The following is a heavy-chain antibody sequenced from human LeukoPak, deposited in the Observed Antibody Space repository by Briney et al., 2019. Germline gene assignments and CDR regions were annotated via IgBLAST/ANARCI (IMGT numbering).Heavy chain of an antibody. V-gene: IGHV1-46*01. CDR3: ARLLTFAVVTADAFDI. D-gene: IGHD2-21*02. Sequence: ASVKVSCKASGYTFTSYYMHWVRQAPGQGLEWMGIINPSGGSTSYAQKFQGRVTMTRDTSTSTVYMELSSLRSEDTAVYYCARLLTFAVVTADAFDIWGQGTMVTVSS. J-gene: IGHJ3*02. CDR2: INPSGGST. CDR1: GYTFTSYY.